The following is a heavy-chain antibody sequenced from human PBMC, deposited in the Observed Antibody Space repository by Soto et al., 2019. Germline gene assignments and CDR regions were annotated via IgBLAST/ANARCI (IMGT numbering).Heavy chain of an antibody. CDR3: AKDLRYSSGWGFDY. J-gene: IGHJ4*02. CDR2: ISGSGGST. CDR1: GFTFSSYA. V-gene: IGHV3-23*01. D-gene: IGHD6-19*01. Sequence: GGSLRLSCAASGFTFSSYAMSWVRQAPGKGLEWVSAISGSGGSTYYADSVKGRFTISRDNSKNTLYLQMNSLRAEGTAVYYCAKDLRYSSGWGFDYWGQGTLVTVSS.